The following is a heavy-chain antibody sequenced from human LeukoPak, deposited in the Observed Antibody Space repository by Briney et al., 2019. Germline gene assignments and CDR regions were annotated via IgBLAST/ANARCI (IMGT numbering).Heavy chain of an antibody. J-gene: IGHJ3*02. CDR3: ARDPGQYGSGARGGFDI. CDR2: IYSSGST. Sequence: RASETLSLTCTVSGGSISSYYWSWIRQPAGKGLEWIGRIYSSGSTNHSPSLKSRVTMSVATSKNQFSLKLRSVTAADTAVYYCARDPGQYGSGARGGFDIWGQGTMVSVSS. CDR1: GGSISSYY. D-gene: IGHD3-10*01. V-gene: IGHV4-4*07.